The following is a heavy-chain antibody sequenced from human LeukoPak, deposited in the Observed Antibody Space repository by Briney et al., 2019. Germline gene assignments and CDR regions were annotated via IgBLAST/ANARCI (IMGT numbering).Heavy chain of an antibody. V-gene: IGHV1-69*05. CDR1: GGTFSSYA. CDR3: ARDWDTGNRY. CDR2: IIPIFGTA. J-gene: IGHJ4*02. D-gene: IGHD5-18*01. Sequence: SVKVSCKASGGTFSSYAISWVRQAPGQGLEWMGRIIPIFGTANYAQKFQGRVTITTDESTSTAYMELSSLRSEVTAVYYWARDWDTGNRYWGQGTLVSVSS.